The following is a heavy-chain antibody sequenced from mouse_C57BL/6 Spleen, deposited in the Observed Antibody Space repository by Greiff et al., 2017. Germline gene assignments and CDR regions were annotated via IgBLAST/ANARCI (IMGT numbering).Heavy chain of an antibody. CDR2: ISSGGSYT. D-gene: IGHD1-1*01. V-gene: IGHV5-6*01. Sequence: EVNVVESGGDLVKPGGSLKLSCAASGYTFSSYGMSWVSQTPDKRLEWVATISSGGSYTYYPDSVKGRCTISRDNAKNTLYLQMSSLKSEDTAMYYCASLYGRSHYYAMDYWGQGTSVTVSS. CDR1: GYTFSSYG. CDR3: ASLYGRSHYYAMDY. J-gene: IGHJ4*01.